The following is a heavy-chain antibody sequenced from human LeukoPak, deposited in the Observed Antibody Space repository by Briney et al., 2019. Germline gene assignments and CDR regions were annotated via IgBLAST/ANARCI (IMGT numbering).Heavy chain of an antibody. D-gene: IGHD6-6*01. Sequence: QPGGSLRLSCAASGFTFSSDWMNSVRQAPGKGLEWVANIKQDGSEKYYVDSVKGRFTISRDNAKNSLYLQMNSLRAEDTAVYYCARGTTVRSSLLYWGQGTLVTVSS. CDR1: GFTFSSDW. V-gene: IGHV3-7*01. CDR3: ARGTTVRSSLLY. J-gene: IGHJ4*02. CDR2: IKQDGSEK.